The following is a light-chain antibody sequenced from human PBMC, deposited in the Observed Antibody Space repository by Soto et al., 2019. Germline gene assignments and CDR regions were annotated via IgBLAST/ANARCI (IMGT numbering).Light chain of an antibody. J-gene: IGKJ4*01. Sequence: EIVLTQSPATLSLSPGERATVSCRASQSVSKYLAWYQQEPGQAPRLLIYDASNRASGVPARFTGSGSGTDFTLTISSLEPEDFAVYYCQQRTNWPLTFGGGTKVEIK. CDR3: QQRTNWPLT. CDR1: QSVSKY. CDR2: DAS. V-gene: IGKV3-11*01.